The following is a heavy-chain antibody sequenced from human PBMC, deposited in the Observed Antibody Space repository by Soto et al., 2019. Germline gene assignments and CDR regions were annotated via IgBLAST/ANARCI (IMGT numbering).Heavy chain of an antibody. V-gene: IGHV3-21*06. Sequence: NPGGSLRLSCAASGFTFTRYSMNWVRQAPGKGLEWVSSISSTTNYIYYGDSMKGRFTISRDNAKNSLYLEMNSLRAEDTAVYYCAREARAVLPPGAFDIWGQGTMVTVSS. CDR3: AREARAVLPPGAFDI. CDR1: GFTFTRYS. CDR2: ISSTTNYI. J-gene: IGHJ3*02.